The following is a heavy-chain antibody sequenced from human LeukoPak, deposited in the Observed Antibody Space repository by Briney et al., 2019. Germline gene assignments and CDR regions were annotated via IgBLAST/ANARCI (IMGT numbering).Heavy chain of an antibody. CDR3: ARRRQPYYYYMDV. V-gene: IGHV4-34*01. J-gene: IGHJ6*03. CDR1: GGSFSGYY. D-gene: IGHD6-13*01. Sequence: SETLSLTCAVYGGSFSGYYWSWIRQPPGKGLEWIGEINHSGSTNYNPSLKSRVTISVDTSKNQFSLKLSSVTAADTAVYYCARRRQPYYYYMDVWGKGTRVTVSS. CDR2: INHSGST.